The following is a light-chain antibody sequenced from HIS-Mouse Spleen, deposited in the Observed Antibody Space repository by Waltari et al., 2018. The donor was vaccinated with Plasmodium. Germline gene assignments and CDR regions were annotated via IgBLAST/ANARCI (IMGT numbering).Light chain of an antibody. J-gene: IGKJ4*01. Sequence: AIRMTQAPSSFSASTGDRVTIPCRASQGLSSYLAWYQQKPWKAPKLLIYAASTLQSVVPSRFSGSGSGTDFTLTISCLQSEDFATYYGQQYYSYPLTFGGGTKVEIK. CDR3: QQYYSYPLT. CDR1: QGLSSY. V-gene: IGKV1-8*01. CDR2: AAS.